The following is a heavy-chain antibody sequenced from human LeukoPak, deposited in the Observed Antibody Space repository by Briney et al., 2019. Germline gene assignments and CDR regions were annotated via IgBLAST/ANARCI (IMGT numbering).Heavy chain of an antibody. D-gene: IGHD6-13*01. CDR2: MNPNSGNT. Sequence: ASVKVFCKASGYTFTSYDINWVGQATGQGLGLMGLMNPNSGNTGYAHKVQGRVTMTRNISITTAYMELSSLRSEDTAVYYCASGLIQYSSSWYYYYYGMDVWGQGTTVTVSS. J-gene: IGHJ6*02. CDR1: GYTFTSYD. V-gene: IGHV1-8*01. CDR3: ASGLIQYSSSWYYYYYGMDV.